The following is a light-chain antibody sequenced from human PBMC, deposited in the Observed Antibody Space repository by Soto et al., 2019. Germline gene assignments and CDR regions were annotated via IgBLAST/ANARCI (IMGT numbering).Light chain of an antibody. J-gene: IGKJ3*01. CDR2: DAS. CDR3: QQRSNWPPFT. V-gene: IGKV3-11*01. CDR1: QSVSNL. Sequence: EIVFTQSPATLSFSPGERATLSCRASQSVSNLLAWYQQKPGQAPRLLIYDASNRATGVPARFSGSGSGTDFTLTISSLEPEDFAVYFCQQRSNWPPFTFGPGTKVDI.